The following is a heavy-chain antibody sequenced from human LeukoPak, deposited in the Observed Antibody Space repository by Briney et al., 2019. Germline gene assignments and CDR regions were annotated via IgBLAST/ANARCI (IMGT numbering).Heavy chain of an antibody. V-gene: IGHV3-48*02. CDR2: ISSGSSII. CDR3: ARANYYDISGYDY. J-gene: IGHJ4*02. CDR1: GFTFSTYS. Sequence: GGSLRLSCAASGFTFSTYSMNWVRQAPGKGLEWVSYISSGSSIIYYADSVKGRFTISRDNAKNSLSLQMNSLRDEDTAVYYCARANYYDISGYDYWGQGTLVTVSS. D-gene: IGHD3-22*01.